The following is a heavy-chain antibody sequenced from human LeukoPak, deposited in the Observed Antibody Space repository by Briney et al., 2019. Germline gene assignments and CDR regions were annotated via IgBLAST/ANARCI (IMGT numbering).Heavy chain of an antibody. V-gene: IGHV4-59*01. D-gene: IGHD6-13*01. CDR2: IYYSGTT. CDR3: ARGAYIAAAQYAY. J-gene: IGHJ4*02. Sequence: GGSIXXYYWSWIRQPPGKGLEWIGYIYYSGTTNYNPSLKSRVTISVDTSKNQFSLKLSSVTAADTAVYYCARGAYIAAAQYAYWGQGTLVTVSS. CDR1: GGSIXXYY.